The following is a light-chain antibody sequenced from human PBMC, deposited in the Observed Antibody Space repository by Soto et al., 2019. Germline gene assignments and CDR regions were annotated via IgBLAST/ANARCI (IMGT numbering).Light chain of an antibody. CDR1: SSDIGAYNY. V-gene: IGLV2-8*01. Sequence: QSALTQPPSASGSPGQSGTISCTGTSSDIGAYNYVSWYQQYPGKAPKRTIYEVSQLPSGVPERFYGSKSGNTASPTVYGHPLEDEADYNYSSFTGSDKPVGGGPKLAAL. CDR2: EVS. J-gene: IGLJ2*01. CDR3: SSFTGSDKP.